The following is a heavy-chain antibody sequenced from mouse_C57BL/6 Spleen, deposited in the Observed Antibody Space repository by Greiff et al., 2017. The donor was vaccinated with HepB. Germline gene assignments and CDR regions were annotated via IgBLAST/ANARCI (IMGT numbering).Heavy chain of an antibody. CDR3: ARPGSSSEDYFDY. CDR2: IDPSASET. CDR1: GYTFTSYW. V-gene: IGHV1-52*01. D-gene: IGHD1-1*01. J-gene: IGHJ2*01. Sequence: QVQLQQPGAELVRPGSSVKLSCKASGYTFTSYWMHWVKQRPIQGLERIGNIDPSASETHYNQTLKDKATLTVDKSSSTAYMQLRRLTSEDSAVYYWARPGSSSEDYFDYWGQGTTLTVAS.